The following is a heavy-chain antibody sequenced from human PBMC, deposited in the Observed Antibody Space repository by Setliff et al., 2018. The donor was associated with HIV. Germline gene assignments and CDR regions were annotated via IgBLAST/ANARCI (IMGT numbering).Heavy chain of an antibody. Sequence: SETLSLTCTVSGGSISTSTYYWGWIRQPPGKGLEWIGSIYYSGSTYYNSSLQSRVTISVDTSKNQFSLKVNSVTAADTAVYYCARHPPTLDWLDPWGQGTLVTVSS. J-gene: IGHJ5*02. CDR1: GGSISTSTYY. CDR3: ARHPPTLDWLDP. D-gene: IGHD1-1*01. V-gene: IGHV4-39*01. CDR2: IYYSGST.